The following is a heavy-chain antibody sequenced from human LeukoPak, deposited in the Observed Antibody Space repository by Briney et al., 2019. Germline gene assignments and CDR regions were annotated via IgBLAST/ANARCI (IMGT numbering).Heavy chain of an antibody. CDR1: GFTVSNYA. CDR2: ISASGGRT. CDR3: AKDFSGSYPYDAFDI. Sequence: GGSLRLSCAASGFTVSNYAMSWVRRAPGKGLEWVSAISASGGRTEYTDSGKGRFTISRDSSKNTLHLQMNSLRAEDTAVYYCAKDFSGSYPYDAFDIWGQGTMVTVSS. D-gene: IGHD1-26*01. V-gene: IGHV3-23*01. J-gene: IGHJ3*02.